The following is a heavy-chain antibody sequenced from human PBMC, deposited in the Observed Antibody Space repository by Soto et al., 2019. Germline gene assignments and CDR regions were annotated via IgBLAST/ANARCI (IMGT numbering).Heavy chain of an antibody. Sequence: SETLSPTCTVSGGSISGYYWSWIRQPPGKGLEWIGYIHCSGRTNYNPSLKSRVTISVDTSKNQYSLKLSSMTAADTAVYYCARHDNCGSDCYFFQHWGQGTLVTVSS. CDR2: IHCSGRT. CDR3: ARHDNCGSDCYFFQH. V-gene: IGHV4-59*01. D-gene: IGHD2-21*02. CDR1: GGSISGYY. J-gene: IGHJ1*01.